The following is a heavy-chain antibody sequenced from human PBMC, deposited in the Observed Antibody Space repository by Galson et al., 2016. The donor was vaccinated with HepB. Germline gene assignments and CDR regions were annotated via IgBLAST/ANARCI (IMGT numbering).Heavy chain of an antibody. CDR1: GYRFTTYW. J-gene: IGHJ4*02. V-gene: IGHV5-51*01. Sequence: QSGAEVKKPGESLKISCKGSGYRFTTYWIGWVRQMPGKGLEWMGITYPGDSETNYSPSFQGQVTISVDKSISTVYLQLSSLKASDTAMYYCARPPDSVGNIDYWGQGTQVTVSS. CDR3: ARPPDSVGNIDY. CDR2: TYPGDSET. D-gene: IGHD1-26*01.